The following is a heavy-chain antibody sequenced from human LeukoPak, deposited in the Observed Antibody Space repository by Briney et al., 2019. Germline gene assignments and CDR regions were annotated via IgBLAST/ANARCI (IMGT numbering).Heavy chain of an antibody. V-gene: IGHV4-38-2*02. CDR2: IYHSGST. Sequence: PSETLSLTCTVSGYSISSGYYWGWIRQPPGKGLEWIGSIYHSGSTYYNPSLKSRVTISVDTSKNQFSLKLSSVTAADTAVYYCARAGRHGYSYGYFDYWGQGTLVTVSS. CDR3: ARAGRHGYSYGYFDY. CDR1: GYSISSGYY. J-gene: IGHJ4*02. D-gene: IGHD5-18*01.